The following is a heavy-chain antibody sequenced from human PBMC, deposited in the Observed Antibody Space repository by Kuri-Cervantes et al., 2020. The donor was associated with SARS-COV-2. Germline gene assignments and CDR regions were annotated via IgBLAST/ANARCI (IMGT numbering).Heavy chain of an antibody. CDR3: AKVKEAFDY. Sequence: SCKASGGTFSSYAISWVRQAPGKGLEWVSAISGSGGSTYYADSVKGRFTISRDNSKNTLYLQMNSLRAEDTAVYYCAKVKEAFDYWGQGTLVTVSS. CDR1: GGTFSSYA. CDR2: ISGSGGST. J-gene: IGHJ4*02. V-gene: IGHV3-23*01.